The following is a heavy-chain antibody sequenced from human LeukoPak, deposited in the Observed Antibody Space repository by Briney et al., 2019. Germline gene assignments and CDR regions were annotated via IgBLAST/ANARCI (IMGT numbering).Heavy chain of an antibody. Sequence: ASVKVSCKASRYTFISHYMHWVRQAPGQGLEWMGIIKTSGGSTSYAQKFQGRVTMTGDTSTSTVYMELSSLRSEDTAIYFCARGAPDFDVLTGYPRYHYYYGMDVWGQGTTVTVSS. CDR1: RYTFISHY. D-gene: IGHD3-9*01. J-gene: IGHJ6*02. CDR2: IKTSGGST. V-gene: IGHV1-46*01. CDR3: ARGAPDFDVLTGYPRYHYYYGMDV.